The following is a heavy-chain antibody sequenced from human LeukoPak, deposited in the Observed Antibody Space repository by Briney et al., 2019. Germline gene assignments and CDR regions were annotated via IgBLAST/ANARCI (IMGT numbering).Heavy chain of an antibody. Sequence: SETLSLTCAVYGGSFSGYYWSWIRQPPGKGLEWIGEINHSGSTNYNPSLKSRVTISVDTSKNQFSLKLSSVTAADTAVYYCARGIGYCSSTSCYKWFDPWGRGTLVTVSS. CDR3: ARGIGYCSSTSCYKWFDP. CDR1: GGSFSGYY. D-gene: IGHD2-2*02. CDR2: INHSGST. J-gene: IGHJ5*02. V-gene: IGHV4-34*01.